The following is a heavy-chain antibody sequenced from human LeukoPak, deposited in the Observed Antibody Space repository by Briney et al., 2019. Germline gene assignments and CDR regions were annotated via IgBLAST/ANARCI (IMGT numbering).Heavy chain of an antibody. CDR1: GVTFGTYW. J-gene: IGHJ4*02. CDR2: IKYDGSEK. D-gene: IGHD5-12*01. V-gene: IGHV3-7*01. Sequence: GGSLRLSCVDSGVTFGTYWMTWVRQAPGKGLEWVADIKYDGSEKYYGDSVKGRFTVSRDNAKNSLYLQMNSLRAEDTAMCYCARDVGLSGYDLNDYWGQGTLVTVSS. CDR3: ARDVGLSGYDLNDY.